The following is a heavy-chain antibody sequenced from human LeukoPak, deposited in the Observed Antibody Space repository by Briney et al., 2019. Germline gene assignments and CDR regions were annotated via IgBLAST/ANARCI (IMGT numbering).Heavy chain of an antibody. CDR1: VYTFTSYG. J-gene: IGHJ4*02. CDR2: ASPYNGNT. CDR3: ARESDTAMEFDY. V-gene: IGHV1-18*01. D-gene: IGHD5-18*01. Sequence: ASVKVSCKDSVYTFTSYGISWVRQAPGRGREGMGCASPYNGNTNYAQKLQGRLTMTTDTSTSTAYMQQSSLRSEDTAVYYRARESDTAMEFDYWGQGTLVTVSS.